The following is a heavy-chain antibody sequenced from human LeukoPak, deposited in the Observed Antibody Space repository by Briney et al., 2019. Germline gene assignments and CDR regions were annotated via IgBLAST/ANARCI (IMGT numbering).Heavy chain of an antibody. D-gene: IGHD3-10*01. V-gene: IGHV4-39*07. J-gene: IGHJ4*02. CDR1: GGSISSSSYY. CDR3: ARAVGSGSYKHFDY. CDR2: IYYSGST. Sequence: SETLSLTCTVSGGSISSSSYYWGWIRQPPGKGLEWIGSIYYSGSTYYNPSLKSRVTISVDTSKNQFSLKLSSVSAADTAVYYCARAVGSGSYKHFDYWGQGTLVTVSS.